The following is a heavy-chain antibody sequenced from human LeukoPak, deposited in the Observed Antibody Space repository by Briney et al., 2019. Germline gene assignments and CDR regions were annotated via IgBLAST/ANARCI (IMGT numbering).Heavy chain of an antibody. CDR2: IWYDGSNK. Sequence: GGSLRLSCAASGFTFSSYGMHWVRQAPGKGLEWVAVIWYDGSNKYCADSVKGRFTISRDNSKNTLYLQMNSLRAEDTAVYYCARDCQFGLGFGELLNPLFYYYYYGMDVWGQGTTVTVSS. V-gene: IGHV3-33*01. CDR3: ARDCQFGLGFGELLNPLFYYYYYGMDV. J-gene: IGHJ6*02. CDR1: GFTFSSYG. D-gene: IGHD3-10*01.